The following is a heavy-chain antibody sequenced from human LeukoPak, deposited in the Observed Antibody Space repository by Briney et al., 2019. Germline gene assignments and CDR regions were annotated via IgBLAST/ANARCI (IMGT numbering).Heavy chain of an antibody. J-gene: IGHJ4*02. CDR1: GFSLSTSGMC. D-gene: IGHD5-18*01. CDR2: IDWDDDK. CDR3: ARNPYTAMVEYYFDY. Sequence: ESGPALVKPTQTLTLTCTFSGFSLSTSGMCVSWIRQPPGKALEWVARIDWDDDKYYSTSLKTRLTISKDTSKNQVVLTMTNMDPVDTATYYCARNPYTAMVEYYFDYWGQGTLVTVSS. V-gene: IGHV2-70*11.